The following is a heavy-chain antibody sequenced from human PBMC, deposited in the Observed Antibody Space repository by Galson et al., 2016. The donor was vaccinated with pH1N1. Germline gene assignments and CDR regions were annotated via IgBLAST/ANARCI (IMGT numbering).Heavy chain of an antibody. D-gene: IGHD3-22*01. J-gene: IGHJ3*02. V-gene: IGHV6-1*01. Sequence: CAISGDSVSSNSAAWNWIRQSPSRGLEWLGRTCYRSKWYNDYGVSVKSRITINPDTSKNQLSLQLNSVTPEDTAVYYCARSEYYYDSSCYRHDTFDIWGQGTTVTVSS. CDR3: ARSEYYYDSSCYRHDTFDI. CDR1: GDSVSSNSAA. CDR2: TCYRSKWYN.